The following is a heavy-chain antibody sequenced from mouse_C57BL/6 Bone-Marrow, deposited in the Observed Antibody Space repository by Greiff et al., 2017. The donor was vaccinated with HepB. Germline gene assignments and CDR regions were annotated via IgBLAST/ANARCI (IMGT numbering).Heavy chain of an antibody. J-gene: IGHJ3*01. CDR2: ISNGGGST. D-gene: IGHD2-1*01. Sequence: EVKLMESGGGLVKPGGSLKLSCAASGFTFSDYYMYWVRQTPEKRLEWVAYISNGGGSTYYPDTVKGRFTISRDNAKNTLYLQMSRLKSEDTAMYYCARGGNYSFAYWGQGTLVTVSA. V-gene: IGHV5-12*01. CDR3: ARGGNYSFAY. CDR1: GFTFSDYY.